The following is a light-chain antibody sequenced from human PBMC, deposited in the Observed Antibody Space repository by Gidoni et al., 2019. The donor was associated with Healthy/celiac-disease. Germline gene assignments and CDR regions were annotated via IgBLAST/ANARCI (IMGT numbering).Light chain of an antibody. CDR3: QVWDSSSDHPIGV. Sequence: SYVLTQPPPVSVAPGQTARITCGGHNMGSKSVHWYPQKPGQAPFPVVYDDRDRPSGIPERFSGSNSGNTSTLTISRVEAGDEADYYCQVWDSSSDHPIGVFGGGTKLTVL. CDR1: NMGSKS. V-gene: IGLV3-21*02. CDR2: DDR. J-gene: IGLJ3*02.